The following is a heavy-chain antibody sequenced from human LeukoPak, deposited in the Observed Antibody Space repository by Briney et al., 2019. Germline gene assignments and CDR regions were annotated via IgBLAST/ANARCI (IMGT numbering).Heavy chain of an antibody. D-gene: IGHD5-12*01. Sequence: GASVKVSCKASGGTFSSYAISWVRQAPGQGLEWMGGIIPIFGTANYAQKFQGRVTITADESASTAYMELSSLRSEDTAVYYCARDGFSDAFDIWGQGTMVTVSP. V-gene: IGHV1-69*13. CDR1: GGTFSSYA. J-gene: IGHJ3*02. CDR3: ARDGFSDAFDI. CDR2: IIPIFGTA.